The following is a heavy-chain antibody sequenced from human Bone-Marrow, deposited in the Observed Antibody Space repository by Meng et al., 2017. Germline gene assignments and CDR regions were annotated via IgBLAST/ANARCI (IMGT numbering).Heavy chain of an antibody. Sequence: SGPTLAILTQTLTLTCTLSGFPLRTGGVGVGWIRQPPGKALEWVALINWDDDKRYSPSLKNRLTITKDTSKNQVVLTLTDVDPADTATYYCPHEGKPYGSGGSCYAFDYWGQGTLVTVSS. J-gene: IGHJ4*02. D-gene: IGHD2-15*01. CDR3: PHEGKPYGSGGSCYAFDY. CDR1: GFPLRTGGVG. V-gene: IGHV2-5*02. CDR2: INWDDDK.